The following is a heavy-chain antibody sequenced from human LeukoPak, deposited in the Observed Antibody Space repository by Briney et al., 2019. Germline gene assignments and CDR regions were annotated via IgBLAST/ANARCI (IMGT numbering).Heavy chain of an antibody. D-gene: IGHD6-13*01. V-gene: IGHV3-33*01. Sequence: GGSLRLSCAASGFTFSSYGMHWVRQAPGKGLEWVAVIWYDGSNKYYADSVKGRFTISRDNPKNTLYLQMNSLRAEDTAVYYCARPGIAAAGTIGYWGQGTLVTVSS. J-gene: IGHJ4*02. CDR1: GFTFSSYG. CDR3: ARPGIAAAGTIGY. CDR2: IWYDGSNK.